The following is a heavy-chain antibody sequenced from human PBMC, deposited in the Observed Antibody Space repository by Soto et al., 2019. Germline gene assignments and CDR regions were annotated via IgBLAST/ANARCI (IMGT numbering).Heavy chain of an antibody. J-gene: IGHJ3*02. CDR3: ARGMNLHPGALDI. D-gene: IGHD4-4*01. Sequence: ASVKFSCKASGYTFTGYYMHWVRQAPGQGLEWMGWINPNSGGTNYAQKFQGWVTMSRDTSISTAYMELSRLRSDDTAVYYCARGMNLHPGALDIWGQGTMVTVSS. CDR1: GYTFTGYY. CDR2: INPNSGGT. V-gene: IGHV1-2*04.